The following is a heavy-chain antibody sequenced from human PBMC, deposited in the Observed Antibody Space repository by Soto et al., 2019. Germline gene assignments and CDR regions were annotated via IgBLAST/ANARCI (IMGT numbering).Heavy chain of an antibody. D-gene: IGHD6-6*01. J-gene: IGHJ4*02. CDR3: ARGLPNCSSFDS. CDR1: GFTFSSSW. CDR2: GSSDGSST. Sequence: EVQLVESGGGLVQPGESLRLSCAASGFTFSSSWMHCIRQAPGKGLVWVSRGSSDGSSTVYATSVKGRLTNSRDNAKKTLYPQMNSLSDEDTAVYYCARGLPNCSSFDSWGQGTLVTVSS. V-gene: IGHV3-74*01.